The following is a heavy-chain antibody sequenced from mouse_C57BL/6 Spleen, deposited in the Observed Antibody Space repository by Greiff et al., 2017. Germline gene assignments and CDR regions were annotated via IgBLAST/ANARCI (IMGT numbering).Heavy chain of an antibody. V-gene: IGHV1-52*01. D-gene: IGHD1-1*01. J-gene: IGHJ2*01. Sequence: QVQLQQPGAELVRPGSSVKLSCKASGYTFTSYWMHWVKQRPIQGLEWIGNIDPSDSETHYNQKFKDKATLTVDKSSSTAYMQLSSLTSEDSAFYYCARSVTTVVATPYFDYWGQGTTLTVSS. CDR3: ARSVTTVVATPYFDY. CDR2: IDPSDSET. CDR1: GYTFTSYW.